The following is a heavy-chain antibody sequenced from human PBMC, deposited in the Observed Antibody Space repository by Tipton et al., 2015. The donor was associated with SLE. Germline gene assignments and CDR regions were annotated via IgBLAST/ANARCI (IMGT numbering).Heavy chain of an antibody. Sequence: GLVKPSETLSLTCGVSAYSISSAYFWGWIRQPPGKGLEWIGSIHHTGSTYYNASLKSRVTISVDKSKNQFSLKLSSVTAADTAVYYCAREDRQAQEPGGAFDIWGQGTMVTVSS. D-gene: IGHD4-23*01. CDR2: IHHTGST. CDR1: AYSISSAYF. V-gene: IGHV4-38-2*02. CDR3: AREDRQAQEPGGAFDI. J-gene: IGHJ3*02.